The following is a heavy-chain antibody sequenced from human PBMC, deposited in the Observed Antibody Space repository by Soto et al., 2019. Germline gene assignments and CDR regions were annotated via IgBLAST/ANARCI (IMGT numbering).Heavy chain of an antibody. CDR2: INHSGST. Sequence: SETLSLTCAVYGGSFSGYYWSWIRQPPGKGLEWIGEINHSGSTNYNPSLKSRVTISVDTSKNQFSLNLSSVTAADTAVYYCARGVCSGGTCKLYYYYYYMDVWGKGTTVTVSS. D-gene: IGHD2-15*01. V-gene: IGHV4-34*01. J-gene: IGHJ6*03. CDR1: GGSFSGYY. CDR3: ARGVCSGGTCKLYYYYYYMDV.